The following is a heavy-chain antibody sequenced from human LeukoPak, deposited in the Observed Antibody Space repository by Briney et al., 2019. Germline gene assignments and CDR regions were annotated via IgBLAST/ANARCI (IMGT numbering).Heavy chain of an antibody. CDR2: ITYSGST. CDR3: ARGGVGGYDYFDS. D-gene: IGHD5-12*01. J-gene: IGHJ4*02. Sequence: SQTLSLTCTVSGGSISSDDYYWSWIRQPPGKGLEWIGHITYSGSTDYSPSLRSRVTMSVDTSKNQFSLKLNSVTAAETAMYFCARGGVGGYDYFDSWGQGTLVAVSS. CDR1: GGSISSDDYY. V-gene: IGHV4-30-4*01.